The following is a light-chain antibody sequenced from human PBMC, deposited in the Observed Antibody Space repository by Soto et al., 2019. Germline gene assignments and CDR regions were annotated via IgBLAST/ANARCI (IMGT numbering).Light chain of an antibody. CDR3: QQYNSYWT. CDR1: QSISSL. J-gene: IGKJ1*01. CDR2: DAS. Sequence: DIQMTQSPSTLSASVGDRVTITCRASQSISSLLAWYQQKPGKAPKLLIYDASSLESGVPSRFSGSGSGTDFTLTISSLQPDDFATYYCQQYNSYWTFGQGTKVEIK. V-gene: IGKV1-5*01.